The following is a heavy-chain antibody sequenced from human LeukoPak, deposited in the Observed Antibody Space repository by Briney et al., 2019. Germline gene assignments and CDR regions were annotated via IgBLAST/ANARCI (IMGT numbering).Heavy chain of an antibody. CDR1: GGSISSYY. J-gene: IGHJ3*02. CDR3: AREGCSSTSCYAGAGDI. V-gene: IGHV4-59*01. CDR2: IYYSGST. Sequence: SETLSLTCTVSGGSISSYYWSWTRQPPGKGLEWIGYIYYSGSTNYNPSLKSRVTISVDTSKNQFSLKLSSVTAADTAVYYCAREGCSSTSCYAGAGDIWGQGTMVTVSS. D-gene: IGHD2-2*01.